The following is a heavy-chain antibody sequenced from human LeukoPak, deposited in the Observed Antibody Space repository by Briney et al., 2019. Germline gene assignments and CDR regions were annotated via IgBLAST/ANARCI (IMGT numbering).Heavy chain of an antibody. J-gene: IGHJ1*01. CDR1: GFTFSSYS. V-gene: IGHV3-21*01. Sequence: GGSLRLSCAASGFTFSSYSMNWVRQAPGKGLEWVSSISSSSSYTYYADSVKGRFTISRDNAKNSLYLQMNSLRAEDTAVYYCARDPGGAARWGQGTLVTVSS. D-gene: IGHD6-6*01. CDR3: ARDPGGAAR. CDR2: ISSSSSYT.